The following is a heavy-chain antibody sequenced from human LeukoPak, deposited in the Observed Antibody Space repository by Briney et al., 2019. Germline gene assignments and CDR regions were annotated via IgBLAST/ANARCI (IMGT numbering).Heavy chain of an antibody. CDR2: IYHSGSA. CDR3: ARWDSGEWFHDAFDI. D-gene: IGHD3-3*01. J-gene: IGHJ3*02. Sequence: PETLSLTCGVSGYSISSGYYWGWIRQPPGKGLEWIGSIYHSGSAYCNPSLKSRVTISVDTSKNQFSLKLRSVTAADTALYYCARWDSGEWFHDAFDIWGQGTRVTVSS. CDR1: GYSISSGYY. V-gene: IGHV4-38-2*01.